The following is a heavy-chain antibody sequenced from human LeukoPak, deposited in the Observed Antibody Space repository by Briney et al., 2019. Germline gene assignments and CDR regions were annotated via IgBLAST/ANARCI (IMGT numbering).Heavy chain of an antibody. CDR3: AREKYCSGGSCLDY. CDR1: GGSFSGYY. J-gene: IGHJ4*02. V-gene: IGHV4-34*01. CDR2: INHSGST. D-gene: IGHD2-15*01. Sequence: SETLSLTCAVYGGSFSGYYWSWIRQPPGKGLEWIGEINHSGSTNYNPSLKSRVTISVDTSKNQFSLKLSSVPAADTAVYYCAREKYCSGGSCLDYWGQGTLVTVSS.